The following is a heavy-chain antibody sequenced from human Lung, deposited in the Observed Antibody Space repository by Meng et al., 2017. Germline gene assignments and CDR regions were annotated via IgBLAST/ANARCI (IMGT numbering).Heavy chain of an antibody. J-gene: IGHJ1*01. D-gene: IGHD1-1*01. V-gene: IGHV3-74*01. CDR2: INRDGTKP. Sequence: VQFGEFGGGFVPPGRSLRPSCAASGFTFTDHWMHWVRQGPGKGLVWVSRINRDGTKPTYADSVKGRFTISRDNAKNTLYLQMNNLRAEDTAFYYCTNDRLNHWGQGALVTVSS. CDR3: TNDRLNH. CDR1: GFTFTDHW.